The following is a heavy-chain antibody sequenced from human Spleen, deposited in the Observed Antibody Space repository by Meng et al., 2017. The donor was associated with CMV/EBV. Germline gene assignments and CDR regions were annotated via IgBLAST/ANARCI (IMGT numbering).Heavy chain of an antibody. CDR1: GFTFSSYS. Sequence: GGSLRLSCTASGFTFSSYSMNWVRQAPGKGLEWVSSISSGSGYRSYTDSVRGRFTISRDNAKKSLYLQMNSLRAEDTAVYYCARGIGVTPFDPWGQGTLVTVSS. CDR2: ISSGSGYR. CDR3: ARGIGVTPFDP. V-gene: IGHV3-21*01. J-gene: IGHJ5*02. D-gene: IGHD3-16*01.